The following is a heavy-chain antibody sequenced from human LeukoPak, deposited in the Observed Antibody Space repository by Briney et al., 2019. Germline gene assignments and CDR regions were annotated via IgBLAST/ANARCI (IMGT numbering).Heavy chain of an antibody. Sequence: PGGSLRLSCVASGFTFSIYGMYWVRRAPGKGLEWVSLISRDGSDIYYADSVKGRFTISRDNSKNTLYLQMNSLRPEDTAVYYCAKQGSLPWYYYGTDVWGQGTTVTISS. CDR3: AKQGSLPWYYYGTDV. D-gene: IGHD2-15*01. V-gene: IGHV3-30*18. J-gene: IGHJ6*02. CDR2: ISRDGSDI. CDR1: GFTFSIYG.